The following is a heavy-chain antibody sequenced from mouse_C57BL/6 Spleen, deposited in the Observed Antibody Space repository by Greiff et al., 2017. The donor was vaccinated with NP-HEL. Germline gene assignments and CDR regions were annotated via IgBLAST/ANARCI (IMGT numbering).Heavy chain of an antibody. V-gene: IGHV5-4*01. CDR1: GFTFSSYA. Sequence: EVQRVESGGGLVKPGGSLKLSCAASGFTFSSYAMSWVRQTPEKRLEWVATISDGGSYTYYPDNVKGRFTISRDNAKNNLYLQMSHLKSEDTAMYYCAGDGVTAWFAYWGQGTLVTVSA. CDR2: ISDGGSYT. D-gene: IGHD2-3*01. CDR3: AGDGVTAWFAY. J-gene: IGHJ3*01.